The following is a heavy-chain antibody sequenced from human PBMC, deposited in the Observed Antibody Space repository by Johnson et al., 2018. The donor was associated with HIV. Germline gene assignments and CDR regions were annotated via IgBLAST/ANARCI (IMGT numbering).Heavy chain of an antibody. Sequence: VQLVESGGGLVQPGRSLRLSCAASGFTCSSNYMSWVRQAPGKGLEWVSGIGTAGDTYYADSLKGRFSISRDNSKNTVYLQMNSLRAEDTAVYYCARGLGEGLVIPGPDGYDIWGQGTMVTVSS. V-gene: IGHV3-66*02. CDR2: IGTAGDT. CDR3: ARGLGEGLVIPGPDGYDI. D-gene: IGHD6-19*01. CDR1: GFTCSSNY. J-gene: IGHJ3*02.